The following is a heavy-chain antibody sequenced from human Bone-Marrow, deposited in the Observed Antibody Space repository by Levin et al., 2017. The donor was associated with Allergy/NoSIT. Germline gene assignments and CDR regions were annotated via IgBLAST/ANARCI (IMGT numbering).Heavy chain of an antibody. CDR1: GFMFDDYA. CDR3: AKDSRALGGLESFDF. D-gene: IGHD1-26*01. Sequence: PGGSLRLSCAASGFMFDDYAMHWVRQAPGRGLEWVSLSTWNGNTYYADSVKGRFTVSRDNSKKFLFLQMNSLRPEDTALYYCAKDSRALGGLESFDFWGQGTLVTVSS. J-gene: IGHJ4*02. CDR2: STWNGNT. V-gene: IGHV3-43*01.